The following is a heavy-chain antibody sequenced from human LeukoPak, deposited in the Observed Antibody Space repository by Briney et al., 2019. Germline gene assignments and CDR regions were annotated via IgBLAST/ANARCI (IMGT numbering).Heavy chain of an antibody. Sequence: GGSLRLSCEASGFPFGSYVMSWVRQAPGKGLEWVSAISGSGGSTYYADSVKGRFTISRDNSKNTLYLQMNSLRAEDTAVYYCAKATPNTYYDFWSGPFDYWGQGTLVTVSS. CDR3: AKATPNTYYDFWSGPFDY. CDR2: ISGSGGST. V-gene: IGHV3-23*01. J-gene: IGHJ4*02. D-gene: IGHD3-3*01. CDR1: GFPFGSYV.